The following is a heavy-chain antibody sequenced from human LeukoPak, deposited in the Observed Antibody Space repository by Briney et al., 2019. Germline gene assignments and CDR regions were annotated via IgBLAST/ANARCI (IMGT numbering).Heavy chain of an antibody. V-gene: IGHV4-59*01. Sequence: SETLSLTCTVSGGSISSYYWSWIRQLPGKGLEWIGYIYSSGYSNYNPPLESRVTISVDTATNHVSLRLRSVTAADTAVYYCARDLRIHYASGWFDPWGQGTLVTVSS. CDR2: IYSSGYS. D-gene: IGHD3-10*01. CDR1: GGSISSYY. CDR3: ARDLRIHYASGWFDP. J-gene: IGHJ5*02.